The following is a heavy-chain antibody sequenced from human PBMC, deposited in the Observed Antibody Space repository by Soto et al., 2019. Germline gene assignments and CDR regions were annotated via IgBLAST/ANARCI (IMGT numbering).Heavy chain of an antibody. V-gene: IGHV1-69*12. D-gene: IGHD1-26*01. Sequence: QVQLVQSGAEVKKPGSSVKVSCKASGGTFSSYAISWVRQAPGQGHEWMGGIIPIFGTANYAQKFQGRVTITADESTSTAYMEMSSLRSEDTAVYYCANSGSYWRYFDYWGQGTLVTVSS. CDR3: ANSGSYWRYFDY. CDR2: IIPIFGTA. CDR1: GGTFSSYA. J-gene: IGHJ4*02.